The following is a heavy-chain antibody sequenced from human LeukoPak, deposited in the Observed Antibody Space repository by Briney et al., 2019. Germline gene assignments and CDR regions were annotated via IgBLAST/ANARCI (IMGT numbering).Heavy chain of an antibody. Sequence: PGGSLRLSCAASGFTFSSYTMNWVRQAPGKGLEWVSSIAGSSGYISYADSVKGRLTISRDNAKKSPYLQMPSLTAEDTAVYYCARDRGAYCGGDCYLGFDYWGRGTLVTVSS. CDR2: IAGSSGYI. D-gene: IGHD2-21*02. CDR1: GFTFSSYT. V-gene: IGHV3-21*01. J-gene: IGHJ4*01. CDR3: ARDRGAYCGGDCYLGFDY.